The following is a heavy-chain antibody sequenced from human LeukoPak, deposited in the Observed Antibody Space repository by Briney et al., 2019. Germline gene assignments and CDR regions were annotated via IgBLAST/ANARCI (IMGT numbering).Heavy chain of an antibody. CDR3: ARVPRHFYSSGRDAFDI. D-gene: IGHD6-19*01. CDR1: GYSFINFY. V-gene: IGHV1-46*01. Sequence: ASVKVSCKASGYSFINFYIHWVRQAPGQGLEWMGIINPSGVTTSFAQKFQGRLTMTTDMSTSTVYMELSRLRSDDTAVYYCARVPRHFYSSGRDAFDIWGQGTMVTVSS. CDR2: INPSGVTT. J-gene: IGHJ3*02.